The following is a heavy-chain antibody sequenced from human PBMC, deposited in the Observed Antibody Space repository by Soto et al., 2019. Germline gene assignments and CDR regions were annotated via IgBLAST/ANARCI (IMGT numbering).Heavy chain of an antibody. CDR1: GDSVSSNSAA. V-gene: IGHV6-1*01. D-gene: IGHD3-10*01. CDR3: AGVSWFRGMDV. J-gene: IGHJ6*02. CDR2: TYYRSTWSN. Sequence: QTLSLTCAISGDSVSSNSAAWNLIRQSPSRGLEWLGRTYYRSTWSNDYAISVKSRITINPDTSKNHFSLQLYSVTPEDTAVYYCAGVSWFRGMDVWGQGTPVTVSS.